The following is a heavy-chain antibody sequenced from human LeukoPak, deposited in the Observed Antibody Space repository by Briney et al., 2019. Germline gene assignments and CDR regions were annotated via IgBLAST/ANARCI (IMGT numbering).Heavy chain of an antibody. CDR2: ISGSAVST. Sequence: GGSLRLSCAASGFTFSSYAITWVRQAPGKGLEWVSTISGSAVSTYYADSVKGRFTISRDNSKNTVYLQMNTLRAEDTAVYYCAKDSGYSFGFDYWGQGTLDTVSS. CDR3: AKDSGYSFGFDY. D-gene: IGHD5-18*01. J-gene: IGHJ4*02. V-gene: IGHV3-23*01. CDR1: GFTFSSYA.